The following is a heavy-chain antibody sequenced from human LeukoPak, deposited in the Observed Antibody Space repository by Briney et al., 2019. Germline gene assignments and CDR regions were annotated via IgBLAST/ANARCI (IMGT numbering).Heavy chain of an antibody. D-gene: IGHD3-10*01. CDR3: ARDLGSGSYVSDY. CDR2: ISGSGGGT. Sequence: QSGGSLRLSCAASGFTFTTYAMSWVRQAPGKGLEWVSLISGSGGGTYYADSVKGRFTISRDNAKNSLYLQMNSLRAEDTAVYYCARDLGSGSYVSDYWGQGTLVTVSS. J-gene: IGHJ4*02. V-gene: IGHV3-23*01. CDR1: GFTFTTYA.